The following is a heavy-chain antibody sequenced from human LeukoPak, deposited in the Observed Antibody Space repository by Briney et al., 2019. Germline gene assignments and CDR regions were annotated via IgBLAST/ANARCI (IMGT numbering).Heavy chain of an antibody. CDR2: MNPNSGNT. Sequence: ASVKVSCKASGYTFTSYDINWVRQATGQGLEWMGWMNPNSGNTGYAQKFQSRVTMTRNTSISTAYMELSSLRSEDTAVYYCARALRITIFGVVIGAWFDPWGQGTLVTVSS. D-gene: IGHD3-3*01. CDR3: ARALRITIFGVVIGAWFDP. V-gene: IGHV1-8*01. CDR1: GYTFTSYD. J-gene: IGHJ5*02.